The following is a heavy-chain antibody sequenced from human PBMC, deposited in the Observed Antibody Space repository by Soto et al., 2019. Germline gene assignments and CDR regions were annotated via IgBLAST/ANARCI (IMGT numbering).Heavy chain of an antibody. J-gene: IGHJ4*02. CDR2: IYHGGST. Sequence: PSETLSLTCAVSGGSISSGGYSWSWIRQPPGKGLEWIGYIYHGGSTYYNPSLKSRVTISVDRSKNQFSLKLSSVTAADTAVYYCAGYSFGFGYFFDYWGPGTLVTVSS. CDR1: GGSISSGGYS. D-gene: IGHD5-18*01. CDR3: AGYSFGFGYFFDY. V-gene: IGHV4-30-2*01.